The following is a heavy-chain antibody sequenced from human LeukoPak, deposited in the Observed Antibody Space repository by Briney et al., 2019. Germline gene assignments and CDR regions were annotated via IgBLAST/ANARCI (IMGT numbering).Heavy chain of an antibody. J-gene: IGHJ6*03. CDR2: IYYSETT. CDR1: GGSISSTSYY. CDR3: ARQVSDYYYYYIDV. Sequence: SEALSLTCTVSGGSISSTSYYWDWIRQSPGKGPEWIGSIYYSETTYYNPSLESRVTISIDTSKNQFSLQLSSVAAADTALYYCARQVSDYYYYYIDVWGTGTTVTVFS. D-gene: IGHD5/OR15-5a*01. V-gene: IGHV4-39*01.